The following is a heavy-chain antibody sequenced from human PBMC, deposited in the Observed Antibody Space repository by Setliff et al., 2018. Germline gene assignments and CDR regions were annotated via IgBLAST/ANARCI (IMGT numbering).Heavy chain of an antibody. Sequence: PSETLSLTCAVYGGSFTDHFWSWIRQPPGKGLEWIGEINHSGSTNYNPSLKSRLSISVDASKNQFSLKLSSVTAADTAVYYCARRETYYNFWSGYYAYWGQGTLVTVSS. CDR3: ARRETYYNFWSGYYAY. D-gene: IGHD3-3*01. J-gene: IGHJ4*02. CDR1: GGSFTDHF. CDR2: INHSGST. V-gene: IGHV4-34*01.